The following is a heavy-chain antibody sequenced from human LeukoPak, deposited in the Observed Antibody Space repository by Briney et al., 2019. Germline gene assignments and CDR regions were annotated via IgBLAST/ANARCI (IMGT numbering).Heavy chain of an antibody. V-gene: IGHV1-18*01. CDR1: GYTFTSYG. CDR2: ISAYNGNT. D-gene: IGHD2-2*01. J-gene: IGHJ6*02. CDR3: ARDIPFIVVVPAVNYYAMDV. Sequence: ASVKVSCKASGYTFTSYGISWVRQAPGQGVEWMGWISAYNGNTNYAQKLQGRVTMTTDTSTSTAYMELRSLRSDDTAVYYCARDIPFIVVVPAVNYYAMDVWGQGTTVTVSS.